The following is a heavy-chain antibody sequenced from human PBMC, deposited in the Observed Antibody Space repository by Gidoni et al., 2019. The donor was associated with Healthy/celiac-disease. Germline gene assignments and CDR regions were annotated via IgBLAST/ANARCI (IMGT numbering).Heavy chain of an antibody. D-gene: IGHD2-21*01. CDR3: ARDQVAPNSN. V-gene: IGHV3-53*01. CDR1: GFTVSSNY. CDR2: IYGGGST. J-gene: IGHJ4*02. Sequence: EVQLVEFGGGLIQPGGSLRLFCAPSGFTVSSNYMSWVRQAPGKGLEWVEVIYGGGSTYYADSVKGRFTISRDNSKNTLYLQKNSLRAEDTAVYYCARDQVAPNSNWGQGTLVTVSS.